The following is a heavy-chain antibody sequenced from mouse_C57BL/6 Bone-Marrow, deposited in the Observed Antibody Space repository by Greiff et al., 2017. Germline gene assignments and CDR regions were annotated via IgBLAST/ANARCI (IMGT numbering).Heavy chain of an antibody. D-gene: IGHD2-4*01. V-gene: IGHV5-4*01. Sequence: EVKLVESGGGLVKPGGSLKLSCAASGFTFSSYAMSWVRQTPEKRLEWVATISDGGSNTYYPDNVKGRFTISRDNAKNNLYLQMSHLKSEDAAMYYCSRDKGYDYDGFAYWGQGTLVTVSA. J-gene: IGHJ3*01. CDR3: SRDKGYDYDGFAY. CDR1: GFTFSSYA. CDR2: ISDGGSNT.